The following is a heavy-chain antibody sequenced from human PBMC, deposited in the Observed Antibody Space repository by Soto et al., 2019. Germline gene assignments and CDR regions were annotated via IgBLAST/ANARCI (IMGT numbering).Heavy chain of an antibody. D-gene: IGHD2-8*02. J-gene: IGHJ4*02. CDR3: TGEVASGY. Sequence: QVQLVESGGGVVQPGRSLRLSCAVSGFTVSSYGMHWVRQAPGKGLEWVAVISRDGGTKFYADSVKGRFTISEDNCWNTLFLEMNGPGGVAVAGYYCTGEVASGYWGQGTLVTVAA. V-gene: IGHV3-30*03. CDR2: ISRDGGTK. CDR1: GFTVSSYG.